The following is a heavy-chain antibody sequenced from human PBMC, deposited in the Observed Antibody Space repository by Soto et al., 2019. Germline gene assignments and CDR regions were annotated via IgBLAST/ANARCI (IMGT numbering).Heavy chain of an antibody. CDR1: GYTFTHFY. D-gene: IGHD3-9*01. CDR3: ARDEGGYDILTGYYKAHHFDY. J-gene: IGHJ4*02. V-gene: IGHV1-18*01. CDR2: ISPHNFNT. Sequence: QVQLVQSGAEVKKPGDSVKVSCSASGYTFTHFYITWVRQAPGQGLEWMGAISPHNFNTNFAQKFQGRVTLTTDTPTSTAYMELRSLRSDDTAVYYCARDEGGYDILTGYYKAHHFDYWGQGVLVTVSS.